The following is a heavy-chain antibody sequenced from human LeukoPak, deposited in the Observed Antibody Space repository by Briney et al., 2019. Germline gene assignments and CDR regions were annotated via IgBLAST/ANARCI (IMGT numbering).Heavy chain of an antibody. CDR3: ARDGSLPDY. J-gene: IGHJ4*02. D-gene: IGHD2-15*01. V-gene: IGHV3-33*03. CDR2: IWYDGSNK. Sequence: GGSLRLSCAASGFTFSSYGMHWVRQAPGKGLEWVAVIWYDGSNKYYADSVKGRFTISRDNAKNTLYLQMNSLRAEDGAMYYCARDGSLPDYWGQGTLVTVSS. CDR1: GFTFSSYG.